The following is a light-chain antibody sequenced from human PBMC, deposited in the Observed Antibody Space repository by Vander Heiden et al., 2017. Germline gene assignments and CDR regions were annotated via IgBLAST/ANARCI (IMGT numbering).Light chain of an antibody. CDR1: SGSIARHY. CDR2: EDN. J-gene: IGLJ7*01. CDR3: QSYDSSNHAV. Sequence: NFMLTQPHSVSESPGKPVTISCTGSSGSIARHYVQWYQQRPGSAPNTVIYEDNQRPAGVPDRFSGSIDSSSNSASLTISGLKTEDEADYYCQSYDSSNHAVFGGGTQLTVL. V-gene: IGLV6-57*02.